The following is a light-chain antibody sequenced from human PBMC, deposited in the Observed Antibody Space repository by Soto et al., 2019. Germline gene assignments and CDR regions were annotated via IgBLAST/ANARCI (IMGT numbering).Light chain of an antibody. CDR3: AAWDDSLNGYV. Sequence: QAVLTQPPSASETPGQRVTISCSGSSSNIGINTVDWFQQLPGTAPKLLIYNNNQRPSGFPDRFSGSKSGTSASLAISGLQSEDESDYYCAAWDDSLNGYVFGTGTKVTVL. CDR2: NNN. V-gene: IGLV1-44*01. CDR1: SSNIGINT. J-gene: IGLJ1*01.